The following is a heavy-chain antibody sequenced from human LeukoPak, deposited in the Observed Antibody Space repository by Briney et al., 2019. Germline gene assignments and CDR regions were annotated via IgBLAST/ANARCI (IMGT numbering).Heavy chain of an antibody. CDR2: ISAYNGNT. CDR3: ARERLYGDAPGY. J-gene: IGHJ4*02. D-gene: IGHD4-17*01. CDR1: GYTFTSYG. Sequence: ASVEVSCKASGYTFTSYGISWVRQAPGQGLEWMGWISAYNGNTNYAQKLQGRVTMTTDTSTSIAYMKLRSLRSDDTAVYYCARERLYGDAPGYWGQGTLVTVSS. V-gene: IGHV1-18*01.